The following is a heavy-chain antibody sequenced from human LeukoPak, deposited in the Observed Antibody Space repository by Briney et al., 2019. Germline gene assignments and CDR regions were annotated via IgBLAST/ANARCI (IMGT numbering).Heavy chain of an antibody. CDR1: GYTFTSYY. D-gene: IGHD3-10*01. V-gene: IGHV1-46*01. Sequence: GASVKVSCKASGYTFTSYYMHWVRQAPGQGLEWMGIINPSGGSTGYAQKFQGRVTMTRDTSTSTVYMELSSLRSEDTAVYYCARDPARGRGAFDIWGQGTMVTVSS. CDR3: ARDPARGRGAFDI. CDR2: INPSGGST. J-gene: IGHJ3*02.